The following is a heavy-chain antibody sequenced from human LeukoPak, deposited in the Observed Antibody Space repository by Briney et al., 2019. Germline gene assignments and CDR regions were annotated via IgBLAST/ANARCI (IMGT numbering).Heavy chain of an antibody. J-gene: IGHJ4*02. D-gene: IGHD2-2*01. CDR1: GYSFTSYW. Sequence: GESLKISCKGSGYSFTSYWIGWVRQMPGKGLEWIGIIYPGDSDTRYSPSFQGQVTISVDKSISTAYLQWSSLKASDTAMYYCARPLCRRRSYYFDYWRQRTLVTVSS. V-gene: IGHV5-51*01. CDR2: IYPGDSDT. CDR3: ARPLCRRRSYYFDY.